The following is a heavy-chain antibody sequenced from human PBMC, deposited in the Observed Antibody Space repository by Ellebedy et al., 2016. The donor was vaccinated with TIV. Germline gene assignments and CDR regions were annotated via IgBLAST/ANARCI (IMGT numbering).Heavy chain of an antibody. CDR3: ARGGLELPRGFYGMDV. CDR2: INHSGST. J-gene: IGHJ6*02. CDR1: GDSISSYY. D-gene: IGHD1-7*01. V-gene: IGHV4-34*01. Sequence: SETLSLTCTVSGDSISSYYWSWIRQPPGKGLEWIGEINHSGSTNYNPSLKSRVTISVDTSKNQFSLKLSSMTAADTAVYYCARGGLELPRGFYGMDVWGQGTTVTVSS.